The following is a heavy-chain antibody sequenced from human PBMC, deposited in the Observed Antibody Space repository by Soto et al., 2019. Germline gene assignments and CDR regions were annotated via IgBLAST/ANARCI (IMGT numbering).Heavy chain of an antibody. D-gene: IGHD3-22*01. CDR1: GGSISSGDYY. J-gene: IGHJ4*02. CDR3: ARYSYYYDSSGYRPLDY. V-gene: IGHV4-30-4*01. CDR2: IYYSGST. Sequence: QVQLQESGPGLVKPSQTLSLTCTVSGGSISSGDYYWSWIRQPPGKGLEWIGYIYYSGSTYYNPCLMSHVTISVDTPKNQFSLQLSSVTAADTAVYYCARYSYYYDSSGYRPLDYWGQGTLVTVSS.